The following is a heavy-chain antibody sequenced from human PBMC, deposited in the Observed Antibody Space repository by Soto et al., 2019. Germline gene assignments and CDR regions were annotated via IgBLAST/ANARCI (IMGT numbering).Heavy chain of an antibody. D-gene: IGHD3-10*01. J-gene: IGHJ4*02. CDR2: IYYSGST. CDR1: GGSISSYY. Sequence: PSETLSLTCTVSGGSISSYYWSWIRQPPGKGLEWIGYIYYSGSTNYNPSLKSRVTISVDTSKNQFSLKLSSVTAADTAVYYCARGEVRPAYYFDYWGQGTLVTVSS. V-gene: IGHV4-59*01. CDR3: ARGEVRPAYYFDY.